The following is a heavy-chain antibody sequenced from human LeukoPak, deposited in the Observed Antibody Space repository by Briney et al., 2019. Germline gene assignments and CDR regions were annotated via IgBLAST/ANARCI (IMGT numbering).Heavy chain of an antibody. D-gene: IGHD6-13*01. Sequence: ASVKVSCKASGYTFTSYDINWVRQATGQGLEWMGWMNPNSGHTGYAQKFQGRVTITRNTSISTAYMELSRLRSDDTAVYYCARDRGYSSSWSDYWGQGTLVTVSS. V-gene: IGHV1-8*03. CDR1: GYTFTSYD. J-gene: IGHJ4*02. CDR3: ARDRGYSSSWSDY. CDR2: MNPNSGHT.